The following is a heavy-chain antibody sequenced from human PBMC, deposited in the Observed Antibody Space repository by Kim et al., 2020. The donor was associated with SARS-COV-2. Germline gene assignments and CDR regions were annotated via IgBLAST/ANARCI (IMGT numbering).Heavy chain of an antibody. CDR3: TTDYERIGGLCDGDICYPASL. CDR1: GFTFTRVW. V-gene: IGHV3-15*01. D-gene: IGHD2-15*01. J-gene: IGHJ4*02. Sequence: GGSLRLSCAASGFTFTRVWLSWVRQAPGKGLEWVGRLRSRVDGGTADYAAPVKGRFTISRDDSKDTLYLQMNGLTTEDTAVYYCTTDYERIGGLCDGDICYPASLWGQGTLVPVSS. CDR2: LRSRVDGGTA.